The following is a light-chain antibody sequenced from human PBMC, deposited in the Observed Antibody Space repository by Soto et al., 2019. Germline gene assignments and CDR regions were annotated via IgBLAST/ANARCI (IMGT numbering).Light chain of an antibody. V-gene: IGKV3-20*01. CDR1: RSVSSSY. J-gene: IGKJ2*01. CDR2: GAS. CDR3: QHYGSSPPYT. Sequence: IVLTQSPDTLSLSPGERATLYCRASRSVSSSYLAWYQHKAGQAPRLLISGASNRATDIPDRFSGSESGTDFTLTISRLEPEDFAVYYCQHYGSSPPYTFGQGTKLELK.